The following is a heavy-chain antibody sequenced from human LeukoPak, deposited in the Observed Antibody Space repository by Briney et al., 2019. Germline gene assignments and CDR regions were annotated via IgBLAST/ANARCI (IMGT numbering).Heavy chain of an antibody. CDR1: GGTFNTYA. CDR2: IIPIFATP. CDR3: AKSLSSCSTTACPSPYYYYYMDV. Sequence: SVTVSSTASGGTFNTYAMSWVRQAPGQGREWRGGIIPIFATPTYTQKFQGRVTITRDDSSSTAYMELNSLRSDDTAVYYCAKSLSSCSTTACPSPYYYYYMDVWGEGTTVTVSS. D-gene: IGHD2/OR15-2a*01. V-gene: IGHV1-69*05. J-gene: IGHJ6*03.